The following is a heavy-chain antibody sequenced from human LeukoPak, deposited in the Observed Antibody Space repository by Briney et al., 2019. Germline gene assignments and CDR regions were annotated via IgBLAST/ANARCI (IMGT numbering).Heavy chain of an antibody. J-gene: IGHJ6*03. Sequence: ASVKVSCKASGYTFTSYGISWVRQAPTQGLEGMGWISAYNGNTNYAQKLQGRVTMTTDTSTSTAYMELRSLRSDDTAMYCCERKYYDILTRDSAYYYCYYIHGLGKGTTATVSS. D-gene: IGHD3-9*01. V-gene: IGHV1-18*01. CDR3: ERKYYDILTRDSAYYYCYYIHG. CDR1: GYTFTSYG. CDR2: ISAYNGNT.